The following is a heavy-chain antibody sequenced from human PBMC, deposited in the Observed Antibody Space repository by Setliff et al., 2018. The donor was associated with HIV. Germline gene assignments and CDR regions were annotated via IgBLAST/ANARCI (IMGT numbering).Heavy chain of an antibody. V-gene: IGHV1-18*01. CDR3: VRVTADRTNYYYYMDV. CDR2: IDAYNGNT. D-gene: IGHD4-17*01. Sequence: ASVKVSCKASGYTLTSYAITWVRQAPGQGLEWVGWIDAYNGNTNYAQKFRGRVTMTTDTSTNTAYMEVRSLTSDDTAVYYCVRVTADRTNYYYYMDVWDKGTTVTVSS. J-gene: IGHJ6*03. CDR1: GYTLTSYA.